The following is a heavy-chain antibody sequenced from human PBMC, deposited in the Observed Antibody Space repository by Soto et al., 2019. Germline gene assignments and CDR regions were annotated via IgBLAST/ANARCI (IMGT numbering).Heavy chain of an antibody. V-gene: IGHV4-30-4*02. CDR1: GDSISSADYY. Sequence: PSDTLSVTWTVSGDSISSADYYWSWIRQPPGKGLEWIGYMYHSGSPYYNPSLKGRVTMSVDTSKNQFSLKLSSVTAADTAVYYCARRTLGYCNDGRCYNWFDPWGQGTLVTVSS. CDR3: ARRTLGYCNDGRCYNWFDP. J-gene: IGHJ5*02. D-gene: IGHD2-15*01. CDR2: MYHSGSP.